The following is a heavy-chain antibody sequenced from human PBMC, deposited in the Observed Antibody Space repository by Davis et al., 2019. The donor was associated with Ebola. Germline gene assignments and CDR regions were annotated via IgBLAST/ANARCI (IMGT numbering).Heavy chain of an antibody. CDR1: GFTFDDYA. D-gene: IGHD3-10*01. J-gene: IGHJ6*02. V-gene: IGHV3-9*01. CDR3: AKDGMVRGITGYGMDV. CDR2: ISWNSGSI. Sequence: SLKISCAASGFTFDDYAMHWVRQAPGKGLEWVSGISWNSGSIGYADSVKGRFTISRDNAKNTLYLQMNSLRVEDTAVYYCAKDGMVRGITGYGMDVWGQGTTVTVSS.